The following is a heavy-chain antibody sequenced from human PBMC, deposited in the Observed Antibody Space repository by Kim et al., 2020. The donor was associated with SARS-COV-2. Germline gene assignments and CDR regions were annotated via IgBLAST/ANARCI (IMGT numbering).Heavy chain of an antibody. Sequence: GGSLRLSCAASGFTFSSYSMNWVRQAPGKGLEWVSSISSSSSYIYYADSGKGRFTISRDNAKSSLYLQMNSLRAEDTAVYYCARDPRYCSSTSCYPYGYWGQGTLVTVSS. CDR2: ISSSSSYI. V-gene: IGHV3-21*01. CDR3: ARDPRYCSSTSCYPYGY. CDR1: GFTFSSYS. D-gene: IGHD2-2*01. J-gene: IGHJ4*02.